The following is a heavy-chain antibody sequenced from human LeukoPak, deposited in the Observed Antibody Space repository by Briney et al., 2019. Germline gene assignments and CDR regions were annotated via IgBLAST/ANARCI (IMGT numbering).Heavy chain of an antibody. Sequence: PSASVKVSCKASGYTFTSYDINWVRQATGQGLEWMGWMNPNSGNTGYAQKFQGRVTMTRNTSISTAYMELSSLRSEDTAVYYCARALLSTMVRGVIIKGNWFDPWGQGTLVTVSS. V-gene: IGHV1-8*01. D-gene: IGHD3-10*01. CDR2: MNPNSGNT. CDR1: GYTFTSYD. J-gene: IGHJ5*02. CDR3: ARALLSTMVRGVIIKGNWFDP.